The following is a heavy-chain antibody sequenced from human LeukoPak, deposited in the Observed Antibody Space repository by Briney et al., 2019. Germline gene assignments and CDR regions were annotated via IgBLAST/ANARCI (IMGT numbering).Heavy chain of an antibody. D-gene: IGHD6-6*01. Sequence: GGSLRLSCAASGFTFSSYWMHWVRQAPGKGLVWVSRINSDGSTTNYADSVKGRFTISRDNAKNTLYLQMDSLRAEDTAAYYCARRSAARDAFDIWGQGTMVTVSS. CDR1: GFTFSSYW. J-gene: IGHJ3*02. CDR2: INSDGSTT. V-gene: IGHV3-74*01. CDR3: ARRSAARDAFDI.